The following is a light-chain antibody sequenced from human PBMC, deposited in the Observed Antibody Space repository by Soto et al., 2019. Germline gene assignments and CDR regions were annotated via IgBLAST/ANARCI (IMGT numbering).Light chain of an antibody. V-gene: IGLV2-14*01. CDR2: GVS. J-gene: IGLJ3*02. Sequence: QSALTQPASVSGSPGQSISISCTGTSSDIGGYNYVSWYQQHPGEAPKLVIFGVSDRPSGVSNRLSGFKSGNTASLTISGLQAEDEADYFCSSFTSSSTVVFGGGTKVTVL. CDR1: SSDIGGYNY. CDR3: SSFTSSSTVV.